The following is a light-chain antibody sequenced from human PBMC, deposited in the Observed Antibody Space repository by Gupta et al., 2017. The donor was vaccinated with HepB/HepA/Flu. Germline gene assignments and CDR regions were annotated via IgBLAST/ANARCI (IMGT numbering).Light chain of an antibody. J-gene: IGKJ5*01. Sequence: EIVLTPSPGTLSLSQGERATLSCRASQSVSCSYLAWYQQKTCQAPRLLIYGASSRATGIPDRFSGRGSGTDFTLTISRLEPEDFAFYYGQQYGSSPITFGQGTRLEIK. CDR3: QQYGSSPIT. V-gene: IGKV3-20*01. CDR1: QSVSCSY. CDR2: GAS.